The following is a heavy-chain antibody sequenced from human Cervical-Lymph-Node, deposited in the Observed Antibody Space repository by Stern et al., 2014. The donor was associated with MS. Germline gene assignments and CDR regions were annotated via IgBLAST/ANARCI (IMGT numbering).Heavy chain of an antibody. CDR2: IYWDDDK. D-gene: IGHD5-12*01. Sequence: QVTLRESGPTLVKPTETLRLTCTFSGFSLRTNGVAVGWIRQTPGKALEFLALIYWDDDKRYSPSLKSRLTITKDTSKNQVVLTMTNMDPVDTATYYCAQATTSYFDYWGQGTLVTVSS. CDR1: GFSLRTNGVA. V-gene: IGHV2-5*02. CDR3: AQATTSYFDY. J-gene: IGHJ4*02.